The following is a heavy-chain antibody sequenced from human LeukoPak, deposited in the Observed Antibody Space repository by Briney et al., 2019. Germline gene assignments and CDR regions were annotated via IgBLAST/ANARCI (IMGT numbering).Heavy chain of an antibody. Sequence: GGSLRLSCAASGFTVSSNYMSWVRQAPGKGLEWVSVIYSGGSTYYADSVKGRFTISRDNSKNTLYLQMNSLRAEDTAVYYCTRSRWEYRSFDYWGQGTLVTVSS. J-gene: IGHJ4*02. V-gene: IGHV3-66*01. D-gene: IGHD1-26*01. CDR3: TRSRWEYRSFDY. CDR1: GFTVSSNY. CDR2: IYSGGST.